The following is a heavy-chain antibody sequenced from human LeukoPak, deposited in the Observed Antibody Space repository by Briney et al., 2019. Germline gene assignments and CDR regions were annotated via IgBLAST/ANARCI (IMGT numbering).Heavy chain of an antibody. Sequence: GGSLRLSCAVSGYIFSTYAMTGVRQAPGKGGEWVSSISGNDGSTYNGDSVKGRFTISRDNSKNTLYLQMNSLRADDTAVYYCAKHSGSSGWYNDYWGQGTLVTVSS. CDR2: ISGNDGST. D-gene: IGHD6-19*01. CDR3: AKHSGSSGWYNDY. CDR1: GYIFSTYA. V-gene: IGHV3-23*01. J-gene: IGHJ4*02.